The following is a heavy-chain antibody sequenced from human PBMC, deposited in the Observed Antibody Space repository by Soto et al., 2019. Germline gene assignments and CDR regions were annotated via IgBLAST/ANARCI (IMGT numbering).Heavy chain of an antibody. CDR3: AKDDIVVVPAATAFDS. V-gene: IGHV3-23*01. J-gene: IGHJ3*02. CDR2: ISGSGGST. D-gene: IGHD2-2*01. CDR1: GFTFSSYA. Sequence: GGSLRLSCAASGFTFSSYAMSWVRQAPGKGLEWVSAISGSGGSTYYADSVKGRFTISRDNSKNTLYLQMNSLRAEDTAVYYCAKDDIVVVPAATAFDSWGQGTMVTVSS.